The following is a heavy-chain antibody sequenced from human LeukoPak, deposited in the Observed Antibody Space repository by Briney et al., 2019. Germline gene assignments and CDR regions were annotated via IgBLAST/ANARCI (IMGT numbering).Heavy chain of an antibody. D-gene: IGHD2-8*01. CDR3: ARDSYESGTKFYYYMDV. V-gene: IGHV4-4*07. Sequence: SETLSLICTVSGGSISSYYWSWIRQPAGKGLEWIGRIYTSGSTNYNPSLKSRVTMSVDTSKNQFSLKLSSVTAADTAVYYCARDSYESGTKFYYYMDVWGKGTTVTVSS. CDR2: IYTSGST. CDR1: GGSISSYY. J-gene: IGHJ6*03.